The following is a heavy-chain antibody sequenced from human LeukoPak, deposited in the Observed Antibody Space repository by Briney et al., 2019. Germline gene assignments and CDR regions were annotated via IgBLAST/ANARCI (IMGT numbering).Heavy chain of an antibody. V-gene: IGHV1-2*02. CDR2: INTNSGGT. CDR1: GYTSTSYG. J-gene: IGHJ4*02. CDR3: ARQKAYDLLTAAGYYFDF. D-gene: IGHD3-9*01. Sequence: ASVKVSCKASGYTSTSYGISWVRQAPGQGLEWMGWINTNSGGTNYAQKFQGRVTMTRDTSISTAYMELRGLRSDDTAVYYCARQKAYDLLTAAGYYFDFWGQGTLVTVSS.